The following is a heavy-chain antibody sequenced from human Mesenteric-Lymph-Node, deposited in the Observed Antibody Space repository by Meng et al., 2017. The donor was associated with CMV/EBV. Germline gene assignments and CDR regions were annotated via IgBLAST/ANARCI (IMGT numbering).Heavy chain of an antibody. Sequence: ASVKVSCKASGYTFTSYYMHWVRQAPGQGLEWMGIINPSGGSTSYAQKFQGRVTMTRDTSISTAYMELSRLRSDDTAVYYCARGSIAAAGRGRLGYWGQGTLVTVSS. CDR1: GYTFTSYY. J-gene: IGHJ4*02. CDR3: ARGSIAAAGRGRLGY. CDR2: INPSGGST. V-gene: IGHV1-46*01. D-gene: IGHD6-13*01.